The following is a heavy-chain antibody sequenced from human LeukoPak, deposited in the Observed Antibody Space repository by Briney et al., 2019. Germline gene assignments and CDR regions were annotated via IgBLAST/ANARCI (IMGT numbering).Heavy chain of an antibody. CDR3: AREGYYDSGSFYNYYYMDV. CDR1: GYTFTSYG. CDR2: ISAHNGNT. J-gene: IGHJ6*03. V-gene: IGHV1-18*01. Sequence: ASVKVSCKASGYTFTSYGISWVRQAPGQGLEWMGWISAHNGNTNYAEKLQGRVTMTTDTSTSTAYMELRSLRSDDTAVYYCAREGYYDSGSFYNYYYMDVWGEGTTVAVSS. D-gene: IGHD3-10*01.